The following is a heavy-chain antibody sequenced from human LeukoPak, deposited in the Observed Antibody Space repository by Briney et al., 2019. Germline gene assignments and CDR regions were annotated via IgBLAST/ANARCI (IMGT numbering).Heavy chain of an antibody. D-gene: IGHD5-18*01. CDR3: ARIWEDTAMANDEYYFDY. J-gene: IGHJ4*02. Sequence: SETLSLTCAVYGGSFSGYYWSWIRQPPGKGLEWIGEINHRGSTNYNPSLKSRVTISVDTSKNQFSLKLSSVTAADTAVYYCARIWEDTAMANDEYYFDYWGQGTLVTVSS. CDR2: INHRGST. V-gene: IGHV4-34*01. CDR1: GGSFSGYY.